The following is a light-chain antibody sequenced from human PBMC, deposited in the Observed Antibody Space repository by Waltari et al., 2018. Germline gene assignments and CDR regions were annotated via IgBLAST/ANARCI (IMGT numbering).Light chain of an antibody. CDR1: QSVSSSY. CDR3: QQYGSSPLYS. Sequence: EIVLTQSPGTLSLSPGERATLSCRASQSVSSSYLAWYQQKPGQAPRHLIYGASSRATGIPDRFSGSGSGTDFTLTISRLGTEEFAVSYCQQYGSSPLYSFGQGTKLEI. V-gene: IGKV3-20*01. J-gene: IGKJ2*03. CDR2: GAS.